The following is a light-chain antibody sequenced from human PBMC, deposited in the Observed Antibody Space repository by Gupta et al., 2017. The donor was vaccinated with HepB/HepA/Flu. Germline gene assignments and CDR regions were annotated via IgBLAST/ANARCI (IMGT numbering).Light chain of an antibody. V-gene: IGLV1-36*01. J-gene: IGLJ3*02. CDR1: GSNIGDNT. Sequence: QSVVTQPPSVSEAPRQRVTISCSGSGSNIGDNTVNWYQQLPGKAPNLLIYYDDLLPSGVSDRFSGSKSGTSASLTISGLQAEDEADYYCAAWDDSRNGLVFGGGTKLTVL. CDR3: AAWDDSRNGLV. CDR2: YDD.